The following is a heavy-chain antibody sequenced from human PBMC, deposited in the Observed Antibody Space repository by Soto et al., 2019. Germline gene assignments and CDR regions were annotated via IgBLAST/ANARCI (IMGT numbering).Heavy chain of an antibody. CDR1: GFTFSSYA. CDR2: ISYDGSNK. D-gene: IGHD3-22*01. V-gene: IGHV3-30-3*01. J-gene: IGHJ4*02. Sequence: GGSLRLSCAASGFTFSSYAMHWVRQAPGKGLEWVAVISYDGSNKYYADSVKGRFTISRDNSKNTLYLQMNSLRAEDTAVYYCARVGRVGSDDYYDSSGYYGLFDYWGQGTLVTVSS. CDR3: ARVGRVGSDDYYDSSGYYGLFDY.